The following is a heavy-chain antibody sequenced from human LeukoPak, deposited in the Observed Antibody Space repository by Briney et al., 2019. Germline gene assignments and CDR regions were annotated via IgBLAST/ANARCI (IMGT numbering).Heavy chain of an antibody. V-gene: IGHV4-59*12. CDR3: ARDQGLGLPSAFDI. D-gene: IGHD3-16*01. J-gene: IGHJ3*02. CDR2: IYYSGST. CDR1: GGSISSYY. Sequence: SETLSLTCTVSGGSISSYYWSWIRQPPGKGLEWIGYIYYSGSTNYNPSLKSRVTISVDTSKNQFSLKLSSVTAADTAVYYCARDQGLGLPSAFDIWGQGTMVTVSS.